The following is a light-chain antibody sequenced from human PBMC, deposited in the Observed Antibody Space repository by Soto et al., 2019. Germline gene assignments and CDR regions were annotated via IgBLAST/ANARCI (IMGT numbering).Light chain of an antibody. CDR1: SSNIGSGYD. CDR2: GNS. Sequence: QSVLTQPPSVSGAPGQRVTISCTGSSSNIGSGYDVHWYQQLPGTAPKLLIYGNSNRPSGVPDRFSGSKSGTSASLAITGLHAEDEADYYCQSYDSSLRVPVVFGGGTKLTVL. J-gene: IGLJ2*01. V-gene: IGLV1-40*01. CDR3: QSYDSSLRVPVV.